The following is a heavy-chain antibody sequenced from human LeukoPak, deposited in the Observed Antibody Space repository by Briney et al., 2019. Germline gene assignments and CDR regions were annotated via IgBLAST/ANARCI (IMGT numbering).Heavy chain of an antibody. CDR1: GFTFSSCA. CDR3: AKDRLLRQRWLQFFDY. V-gene: IGHV3-23*01. CDR2: ISGSGGST. J-gene: IGHJ4*02. Sequence: GGSLRLSCAASGFTFSSCAMSWVRQAPGKGLEWVSAISGSGGSTYYADSVKGRFTISRDNSKNTLYLQMNSLRAEDTAVYYCAKDRLLRQRWLQFFDYWGQGTLVTVSS. D-gene: IGHD5-12*01.